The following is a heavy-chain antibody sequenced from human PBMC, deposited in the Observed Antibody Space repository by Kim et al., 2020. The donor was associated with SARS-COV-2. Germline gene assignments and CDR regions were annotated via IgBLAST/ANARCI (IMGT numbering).Heavy chain of an antibody. J-gene: IGHJ4*02. CDR3: AKEKKLRFLEWLPRNPTVYYFDY. Sequence: GGSLRLSCAASGFTFGDYAMHWVRQAPGKGLEWVSGISWNSGSIGYADSVKGRFTISRDNANNSLYLQMNSLRAEDTALYYCAKEKKLRFLEWLPRNPTVYYFDYWGQGTLVTVSS. V-gene: IGHV3-9*01. CDR2: ISWNSGSI. CDR1: GFTFGDYA. D-gene: IGHD3-3*01.